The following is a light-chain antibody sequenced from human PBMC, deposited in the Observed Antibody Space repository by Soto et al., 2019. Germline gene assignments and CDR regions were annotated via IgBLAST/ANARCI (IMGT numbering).Light chain of an antibody. CDR3: QAWDSSLRV. CDR1: KLGDKF. CDR2: EDD. J-gene: IGLJ3*02. V-gene: IGLV3-1*01. Sequence: ELTQPPSVSVSPGQTASITCSGDKLGDKFACWYQQKPGQSPMLVIYEDDKRPSGIPERFSGSNSGNTATLTISGTQAMDEADYYCQAWDSSLRVFGGGTKLTVL.